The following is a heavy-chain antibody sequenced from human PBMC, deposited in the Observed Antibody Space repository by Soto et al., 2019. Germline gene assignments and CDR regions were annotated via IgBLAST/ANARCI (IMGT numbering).Heavy chain of an antibody. CDR2: ISSSSSYI. Sequence: EVQLVESGGGLVKPGGSLRLSCAASGFTFSSYSMNWVRQAPGKGLEWVSSISSSSSYIYYADSVKGRFTISRDNAKNSLYLQMNSLRAEDTAVYYCAPVSSVLASKGTYWGQGTLVTVSS. D-gene: IGHD2-8*01. J-gene: IGHJ4*02. V-gene: IGHV3-21*01. CDR1: GFTFSSYS. CDR3: APVSSVLASKGTY.